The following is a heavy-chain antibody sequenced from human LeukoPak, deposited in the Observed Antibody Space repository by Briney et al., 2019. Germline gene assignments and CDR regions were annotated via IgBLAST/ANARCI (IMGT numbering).Heavy chain of an antibody. CDR3: ARPHYSSSWYYFDY. Sequence: SSETLSLTCTVSGGSISSYYWSWIRQPPGKGLEWIGCIYYSGSTNYNPSLKSRVTISVDTSKNQFSLKLSSVTAADTAVYYCARPHYSSSWYYFDYWGQGTLVTVSS. J-gene: IGHJ4*02. CDR1: GGSISSYY. CDR2: IYYSGST. D-gene: IGHD6-13*01. V-gene: IGHV4-59*08.